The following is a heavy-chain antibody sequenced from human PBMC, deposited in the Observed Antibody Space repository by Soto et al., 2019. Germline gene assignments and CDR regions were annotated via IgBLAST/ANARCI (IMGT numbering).Heavy chain of an antibody. CDR1: GGSISSSSYY. Sequence: QLQLQESGPGLVKPSETLSLTCTVSGGSISSSSYYWGWIRQPPGKGLERIGSIYYSGSTYYKTSLRSRVNISVDTSRNQCSLKLSSVTAADTAVYYCAATLGYCSSTSCYRSDAFDIWGQGTMVTVSS. D-gene: IGHD2-2*02. CDR3: AATLGYCSSTSCYRSDAFDI. CDR2: IYYSGST. V-gene: IGHV4-39*01. J-gene: IGHJ3*02.